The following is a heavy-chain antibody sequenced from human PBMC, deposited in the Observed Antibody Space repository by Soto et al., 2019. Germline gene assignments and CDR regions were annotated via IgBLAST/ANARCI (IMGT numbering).Heavy chain of an antibody. J-gene: IGHJ4*02. CDR3: ARVPLRYSSSHNFDS. CDR1: GASVSSRSFY. D-gene: IGHD6-19*01. CDR2: IYNNETF. Sequence: SETLSLTCSVSGASVSSRSFYWSWIRQPPGKGLEWIGFIYNNETFNYNPSLKSRVTLSVDTSKHQFSLKLSSVTAADTAVYYCARVPLRYSSSHNFDSWGQGALVTVSS. V-gene: IGHV4-61*01.